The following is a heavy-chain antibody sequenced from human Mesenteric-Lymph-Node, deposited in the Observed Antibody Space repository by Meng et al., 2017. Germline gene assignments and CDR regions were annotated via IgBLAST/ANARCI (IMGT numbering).Heavy chain of an antibody. D-gene: IGHD6-25*01. CDR1: GDSVSTNSAA. J-gene: IGHJ4*02. CDR2: TYYKSKWYN. CDR3: ARDPAAFDF. V-gene: IGHV6-1*01. Sequence: QLQHSGPGLGKPSQTPSPTCAISGDSVSTNSAAWNWIRQSPSGGLEWLGRTYYKSKWYNDYAESVKSRITINPDTSKNQFSLQLNSVTPEDTAVYYCARDPAAFDFWGQGILVTVSS.